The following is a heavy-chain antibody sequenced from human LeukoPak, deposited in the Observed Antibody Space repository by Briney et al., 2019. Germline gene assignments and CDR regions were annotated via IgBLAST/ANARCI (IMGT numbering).Heavy chain of an antibody. J-gene: IGHJ6*02. CDR1: GYTFTGYY. CDR2: INPNSGGT. Sequence: ASVKVSCKASGYTFTGYYMHWVRQAPGQGLEWMGWINPNSGGTNYAQKFQGRVTMTRDTSISTAYMELSRLKSDDAAVYYCARDQAILWGARQNHKAYYYYGMDVWGQGTTVTVSS. D-gene: IGHD2-21*01. V-gene: IGHV1-2*02. CDR3: ARDQAILWGARQNHKAYYYYGMDV.